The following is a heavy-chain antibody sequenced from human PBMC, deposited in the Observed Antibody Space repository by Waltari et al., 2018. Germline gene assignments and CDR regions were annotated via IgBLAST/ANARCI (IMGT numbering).Heavy chain of an antibody. CDR1: GYTFTSYA. J-gene: IGHJ4*02. CDR2: INAGNGNT. D-gene: IGHD5-12*01. V-gene: IGHV1-3*01. CDR3: ARHHVEMANYFDY. Sequence: QVQLVQSGAEVKKPGASVKVSCKASGYTFTSYAMHWVRQAPGQRLEWMGWINAGNGNTKYSQKFQGRVTITRDTSASTAYMELSSLRSEDTAVYYCARHHVEMANYFDYWGQGTLVTVSS.